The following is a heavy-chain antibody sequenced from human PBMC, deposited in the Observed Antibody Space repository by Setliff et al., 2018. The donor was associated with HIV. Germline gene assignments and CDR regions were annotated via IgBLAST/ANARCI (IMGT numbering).Heavy chain of an antibody. D-gene: IGHD2-15*01. CDR1: GYSVSSGYY. CDR3: ARGVGIGGNWFDP. V-gene: IGHV4-38-2*01. CDR2: MYYTGTT. Sequence: SETLSLTCAVSGYSVSSGYYWAWIRQAPGKGLQWIGQMYYTGTTDYNPSLSSRVTISQDKSRNQFSLKLTSVTATDTAIYYCARGVGIGGNWFDPWGQGSRVTVSS. J-gene: IGHJ5*02.